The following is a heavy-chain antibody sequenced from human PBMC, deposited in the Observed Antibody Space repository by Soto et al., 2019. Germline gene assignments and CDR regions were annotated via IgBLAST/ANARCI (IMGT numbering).Heavy chain of an antibody. V-gene: IGHV3-23*01. D-gene: IGHD3-3*01. CDR3: AKDPSHDDFWSGHGTPSGYFGC. J-gene: IGHJ4*02. CDR1: GFTFSSYA. CDR2: ISGSGGST. Sequence: QPGGSLRLSCAASGFTFSSYAMSWVRQAPGKGLEWVSVISGSGGSTYYADSVKGRFAISRDNSKKTLYLQMNSLRAEDTAVYYCAKDPSHDDFWSGHGTPSGYFGCWGQGTLVTVSS.